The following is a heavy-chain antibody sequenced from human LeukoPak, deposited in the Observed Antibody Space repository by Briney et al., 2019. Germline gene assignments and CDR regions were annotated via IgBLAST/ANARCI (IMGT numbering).Heavy chain of an antibody. V-gene: IGHV3-30*18. CDR3: AKGYSSGLYKLYYFDF. D-gene: IGHD6-19*01. Sequence: GGSLRLSCAASGFTFSAYGMSWVRQAPGKGLEWVALISYDGSDKGYADSVKGRFTISRDNSRNTLYLQMNSLRAEDTAVYYCAKGYSSGLYKLYYFDFWGQGTLVTVSS. CDR2: ISYDGSDK. CDR1: GFTFSAYG. J-gene: IGHJ4*02.